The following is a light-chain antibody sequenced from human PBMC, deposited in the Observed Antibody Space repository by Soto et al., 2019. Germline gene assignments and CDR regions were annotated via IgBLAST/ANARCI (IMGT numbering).Light chain of an antibody. Sequence: GDRVTITCRASQGIRSYLAWYQQKPGKAPKLLIYAASTLQSGVPSRFSGSGSGTETTLTISSLQPEDFATYYCQQLNSYPVTFGQGTKVEIK. CDR3: QQLNSYPVT. CDR2: AAS. V-gene: IGKV1-9*01. CDR1: QGIRSY. J-gene: IGKJ1*01.